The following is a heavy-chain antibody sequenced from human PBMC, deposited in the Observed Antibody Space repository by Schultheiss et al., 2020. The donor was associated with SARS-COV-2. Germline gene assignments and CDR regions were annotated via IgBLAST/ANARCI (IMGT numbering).Heavy chain of an antibody. CDR3: ARIEGSSRFRDDGMDV. D-gene: IGHD3-3*01. CDR1: GYTFTSYG. V-gene: IGHV1-18*01. CDR2: ISAYNGNT. J-gene: IGHJ6*02. Sequence: ASVKVSCKASGYTFTSYGISWVRQAPGQGLEWMGWISAYNGNTNYAQKLQGRVTMTTDTSTSTAYMELRSLRSDDTAVYYCARIEGSSRFRDDGMDVWGQGAKGTVSS.